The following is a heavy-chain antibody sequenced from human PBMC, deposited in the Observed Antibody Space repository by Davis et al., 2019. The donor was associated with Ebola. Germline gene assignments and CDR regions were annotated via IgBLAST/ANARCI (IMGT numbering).Heavy chain of an antibody. J-gene: IGHJ1*01. Sequence: PGGSLRLSCAGFGFTFSSYAMSWVRQAPGKGLEWVSAISGSGGSTYYADSVKGRFTISRDNSKNTLYLQMNSLRAEDTAVYYCAKAEETGLEYFQHWGQGTLVTVSS. V-gene: IGHV3-23*01. CDR3: AKAEETGLEYFQH. CDR2: ISGSGGST. CDR1: GFTFSSYA. D-gene: IGHD1-14*01.